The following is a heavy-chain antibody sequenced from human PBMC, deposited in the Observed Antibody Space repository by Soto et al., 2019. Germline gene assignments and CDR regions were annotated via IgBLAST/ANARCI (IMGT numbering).Heavy chain of an antibody. J-gene: IGHJ5*02. V-gene: IGHV4-59*13. Sequence: SETLSLTCTVSGGSIGSYYWSWIGQRPGKGLEWIGYIYYSGSTNYNPSLKSRVTISVDTSKNQFSLKLSSVTAADTAVYYCARSLDIVLVPAAMQVGWFDPWGQGTLVTVSS. CDR1: GGSIGSYY. CDR2: IYYSGST. CDR3: ARSLDIVLVPAAMQVGWFDP. D-gene: IGHD2-2*03.